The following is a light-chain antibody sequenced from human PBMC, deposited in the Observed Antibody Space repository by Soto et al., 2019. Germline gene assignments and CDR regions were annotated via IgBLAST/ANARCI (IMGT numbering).Light chain of an antibody. Sequence: QSFLAQPPSMSVAPGRKITISCTGRSSNIGAGYDLHWYPQRPGTAPKLLLNGNSNRPSGVPDRFPGSKSCTSASLATTGLQAEDEADYYCQSYDSSLSAYVFGTGTKVTVL. V-gene: IGLV1-40*01. CDR1: SSNIGAGYD. CDR2: GNS. CDR3: QSYDSSLSAYV. J-gene: IGLJ1*01.